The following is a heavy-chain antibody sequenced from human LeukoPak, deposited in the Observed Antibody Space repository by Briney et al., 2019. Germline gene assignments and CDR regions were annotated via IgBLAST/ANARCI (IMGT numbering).Heavy chain of an antibody. CDR2: ISDDGRRK. Sequence: PGGSLRLSCAASGFSFISYGMHWVRQAPGKGLEWVGVISDDGRRKDYADSVKGRFTISRDNAKNSLYLQMNSLRAEDTAVYYCARDRGGSYSAIDYWGQGTLVTVSS. CDR3: ARDRGGSYSAIDY. CDR1: GFSFISYG. J-gene: IGHJ4*02. D-gene: IGHD1-26*01. V-gene: IGHV3-30*03.